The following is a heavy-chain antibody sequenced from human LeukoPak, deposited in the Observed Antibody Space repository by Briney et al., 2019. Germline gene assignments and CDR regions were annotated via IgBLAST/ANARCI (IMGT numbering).Heavy chain of an antibody. CDR3: ARSITSTGTGDY. Sequence: SETLSLTCTVSGGSISSYYWSWLRQPPGKGLEWIGYIYYSGSTNYTPSLKSRVTISVDTSKNQFSLKLSSVTAADTAVYYCARSITSTGTGDYWGQGTLVTVSS. J-gene: IGHJ4*02. CDR1: GGSISSYY. D-gene: IGHD4-17*01. V-gene: IGHV4-59*01. CDR2: IYYSGST.